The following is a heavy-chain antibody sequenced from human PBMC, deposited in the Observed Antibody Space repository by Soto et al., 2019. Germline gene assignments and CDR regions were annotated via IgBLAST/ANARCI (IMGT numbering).Heavy chain of an antibody. Sequence: DVQLVETGGGLIQPGRSLRLSCAASGFIASSSYMTWVRQAPGKGLEWVSVIYADGRTYYADSVKGRFTISRDNSKNTWYLQMNSLSAEDTAVYFCAVCGGCYGQCYFDCWGQGTLVTVSS. D-gene: IGHD6-19*01. CDR3: AVCGGCYGQCYFDC. J-gene: IGHJ4*02. CDR2: IYADGRT. CDR1: GFIASSSY. V-gene: IGHV3-53*02.